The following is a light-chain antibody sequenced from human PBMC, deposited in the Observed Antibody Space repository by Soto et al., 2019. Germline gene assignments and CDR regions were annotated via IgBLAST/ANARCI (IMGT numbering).Light chain of an antibody. CDR1: QSVSNN. J-gene: IGKJ1*01. V-gene: IGKV3-15*01. Sequence: EIVMTQSTATLSVSPGERATLSCRASQSVSNNLAWYQKKPGQAPRLLIYVASTRATGIPARFSGSGSGTEFNLTISSLQSEDFAFYYCQQYNNWWTFGQGTRVDIK. CDR2: VAS. CDR3: QQYNNWWT.